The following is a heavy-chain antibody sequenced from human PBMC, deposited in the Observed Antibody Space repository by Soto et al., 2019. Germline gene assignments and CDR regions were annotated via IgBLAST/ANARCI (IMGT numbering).Heavy chain of an antibody. D-gene: IGHD6-6*01. CDR1: GITFSSYS. CDR3: AREPNPYSSSSPAFDI. Sequence: EVQLVESGGGLVKPGGSLRLSCAASGITFSSYSMNWVRQAPGKGLEWVSSISSTGTYIDYVDSVKGRFAISRDSAKNLPSLQRDRLRSQDAAFYYCAREPNPYSSSSPAFDIWGQGTMVTVSS. J-gene: IGHJ3*02. CDR2: ISSTGTYI. V-gene: IGHV3-21*04.